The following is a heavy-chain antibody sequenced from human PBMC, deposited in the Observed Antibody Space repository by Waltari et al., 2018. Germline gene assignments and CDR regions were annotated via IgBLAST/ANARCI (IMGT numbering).Heavy chain of an antibody. CDR3: AKVSGIYDLWSGYYLPLDD. J-gene: IGHJ4*02. CDR1: GFTFSSYA. V-gene: IGHV3-23*01. Sequence: EVQLLESGGGLVQPGGSLRLSCAASGFTFSSYAMSWVRQAPGKGLEWVTAISGSGESTYYEDSVKGRCTISRDNSKNTLYLQMNSLRAEDTAVYDCAKVSGIYDLWSGYYLPLDDWGQGTLVTVSA. D-gene: IGHD3-3*01. CDR2: ISGSGEST.